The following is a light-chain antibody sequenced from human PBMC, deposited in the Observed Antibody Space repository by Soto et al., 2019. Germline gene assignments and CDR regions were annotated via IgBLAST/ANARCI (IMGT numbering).Light chain of an antibody. J-gene: IGLJ1*01. CDR2: DVS. CDR3: SSYTSSSTYA. Sequence: QSVLTQPPAVSGSRCQSVTISCTGTSSDVGSSNGVSWYQQPPRTAPKLMIYDVSNRPSGVPDRFSGSKSGNTASLTISGLQAEDEADYYCSSYTSSSTYAFGTGTKVTVL. CDR1: SSDVGSSNG. V-gene: IGLV2-18*02.